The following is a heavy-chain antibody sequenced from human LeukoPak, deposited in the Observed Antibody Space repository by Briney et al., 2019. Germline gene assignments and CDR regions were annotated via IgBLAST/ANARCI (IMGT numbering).Heavy chain of an antibody. V-gene: IGHV1-2*02. J-gene: IGHJ5*02. CDR1: GYTFTDYY. D-gene: IGHD2-2*01. CDR2: INPNSGGT. CDR3: ARGPAAIPVRFDP. Sequence: ASVKVSCKASGYTFTDYYMHWVRQAPGQGLEWMGWINPNSGGTNYAQKFQGRVTMTRDTSISTAYMELSRLRSDDTAVYYCARGPAAIPVRFDPWGQGTLVTASS.